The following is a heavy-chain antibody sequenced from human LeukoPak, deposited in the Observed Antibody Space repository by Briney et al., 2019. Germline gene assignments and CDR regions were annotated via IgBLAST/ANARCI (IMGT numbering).Heavy chain of an antibody. J-gene: IGHJ6*03. CDR1: GFTFSSYS. V-gene: IGHV3-21*01. D-gene: IGHD2-8*01. Sequence: PGGSLRLSCAASGFTFSSYSMNWVRQAPGKGLEWVSSISSSSSYIYYADSVKGRFTISRDNAKNSLYLQMNSLRAEDTAVYYCARGSLGYCTNGVCYGKYYMDVWGKGTTVTVSS. CDR2: ISSSSSYI. CDR3: ARGSLGYCTNGVCYGKYYMDV.